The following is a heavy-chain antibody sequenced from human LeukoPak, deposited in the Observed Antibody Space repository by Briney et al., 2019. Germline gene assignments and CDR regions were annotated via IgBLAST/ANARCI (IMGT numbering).Heavy chain of an antibody. V-gene: IGHV1-2*02. J-gene: IGHJ6*03. CDR3: ARDKYYYYYMDV. CDR2: INPNSGGT. CDR1: GYTFTGYY. Sequence: ASVKVCCKASGYTFTGYYMHWVRQAPGQGLEWMGWINPNSGGTNYAQKFQGRVTMTRDTSISTAYMELSRLRSDDAAVYYCARDKYYYYYMDVWGKGTTVTVSS.